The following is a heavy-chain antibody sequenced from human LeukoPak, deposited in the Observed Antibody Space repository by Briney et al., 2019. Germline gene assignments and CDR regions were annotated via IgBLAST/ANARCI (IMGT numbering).Heavy chain of an antibody. CDR2: ISYSAGST. J-gene: IGHJ4*02. V-gene: IGHV3-23*01. CDR1: GFTFSSYA. CDR3: AKRRGSSSWYNYFDY. D-gene: IGHD6-13*01. Sequence: GGSLRLSCAASGFTFSSYAMSWVRQAPVQGLEWVSVISYSAGSTYYADSVKGRFTISRDNSKNTLYLQMNSLRAEDTAVYYCAKRRGSSSWYNYFDYWGQGTLVTVSS.